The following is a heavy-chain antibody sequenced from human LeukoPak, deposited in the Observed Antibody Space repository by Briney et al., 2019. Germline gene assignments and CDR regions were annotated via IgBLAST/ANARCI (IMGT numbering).Heavy chain of an antibody. D-gene: IGHD3-16*01. Sequence: TGGSLRLSCAASGFTFSGYWMDWVRQAPGQGLVWVSRIKIDGITTSYADSVKGRFTISRDNAKNTLFLQMNSLRAEDRAVYYCARVKMITFGGVSYYYFDYWGQGTLVTVSS. CDR1: GFTFSGYW. CDR3: ARVKMITFGGVSYYYFDY. CDR2: IKIDGITT. V-gene: IGHV3-74*01. J-gene: IGHJ4*02.